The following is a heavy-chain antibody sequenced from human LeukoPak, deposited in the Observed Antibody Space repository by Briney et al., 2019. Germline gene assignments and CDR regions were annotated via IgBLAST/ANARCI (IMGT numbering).Heavy chain of an antibody. J-gene: IGHJ6*03. CDR2: INHSGST. Sequence: SETLSLTCAVYGGSFSGYYWSWIRQPPGKGLEWIGEINHSGSTNYNPSLKSRVTISVDTSKNQFSLKLSSVTAADTAVYYCARRRGYSYGRGPYYYYYMDVWDKGTTVTVSS. CDR3: ARRRGYSYGRGPYYYYYMDV. V-gene: IGHV4-34*01. D-gene: IGHD5-18*01. CDR1: GGSFSGYY.